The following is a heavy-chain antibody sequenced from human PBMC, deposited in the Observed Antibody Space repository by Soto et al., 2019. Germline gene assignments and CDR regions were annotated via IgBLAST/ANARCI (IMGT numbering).Heavy chain of an antibody. V-gene: IGHV5-51*01. CDR3: ARHGVGYSYKVSGMAV. CDR1: GYSFTSYW. D-gene: IGHD5-18*01. CDR2: IYPGDSDT. J-gene: IGHJ6*02. Sequence: GESLKISCKGSGYSFTSYWSGWVRQMPGKGLEWMGIIYPGDSDTRYSPSFQGQVTISADKSISTAYLQWSSLKASDTAMYFCARHGVGYSYKVSGMAVWGQGTTVPVSS.